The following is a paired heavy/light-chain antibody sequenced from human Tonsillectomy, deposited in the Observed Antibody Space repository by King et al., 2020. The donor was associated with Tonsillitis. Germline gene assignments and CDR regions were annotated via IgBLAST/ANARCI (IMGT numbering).Light chain of an antibody. CDR3: QQYARSPGT. V-gene: IGKV3-20*01. J-gene: IGKJ2*01. CDR1: QSVGSTY. Sequence: EIVLMQSPGTLSLSPGESATLSCRASQSVGSTYLAWYQQKPGQPPRLLTFGAYGRATGIPDRFSGSGSGTDFTLTISKLEPEDFAVYYCQQYARSPGTFGQGTKLEIK. CDR2: GAY.
Heavy chain of an antibody. CDR3: ARPPAKYYGSDIYFEY. CDR2: ISNDGRHK. J-gene: IGHJ4*02. CDR1: GFSFRSYA. Sequence: QVQLVESGGGVVQPGKSLILSCAASGFSFRSYAMHWVRQAPGKGLEWVAIISNDGRHKDYADSVKGRFSISRDNSKNTLDLQMNSLRVEDTAVYYCARPPAKYYGSDIYFEYWGQGNMVTVSS. V-gene: IGHV3-30*04. D-gene: IGHD3-10*01.